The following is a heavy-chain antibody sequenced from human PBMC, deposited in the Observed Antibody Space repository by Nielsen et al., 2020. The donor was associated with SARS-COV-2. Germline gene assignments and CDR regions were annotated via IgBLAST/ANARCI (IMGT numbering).Heavy chain of an antibody. CDR1: GFTFSSYG. J-gene: IGHJ4*02. CDR2: IRYDGNK. CDR3: AKDSVKGYSYGSGYDY. V-gene: IGHV3-30*02. Sequence: GESLKISCAASGFTFSSYGMHWVRQAPGKGLEWVAFIRYDGNKYYADSVKGRFTISRDNSKNTLYLQMNSLRAEDTAVYYCAKDSVKGYSYGSGYDYWGQGTLVTVSS. D-gene: IGHD5-18*01.